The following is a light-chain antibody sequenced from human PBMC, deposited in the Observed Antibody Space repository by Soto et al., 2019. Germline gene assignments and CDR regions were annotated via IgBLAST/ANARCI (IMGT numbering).Light chain of an antibody. J-gene: IGKJ1*01. CDR1: QSVISSY. Sequence: EIVLTQSPGTLSLSPGERATLSCRASQSVISSYLAWYQQKPGQAPRLLIYGASSRATGIPDRFSGSGSGTDFTLTISRLEPEDFAVYYCPHNVSWRWTFGQGTKVEIK. CDR3: PHNVSWRWT. V-gene: IGKV3-20*01. CDR2: GAS.